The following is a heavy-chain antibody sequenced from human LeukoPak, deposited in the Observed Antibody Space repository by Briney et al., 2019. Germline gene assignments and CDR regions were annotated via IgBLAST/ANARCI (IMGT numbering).Heavy chain of an antibody. CDR1: GFTFSSYA. J-gene: IGHJ3*02. CDR3: AKTIVVVILPNDAFDI. Sequence: QPGGSLGLSCAASGFTFSSYAMSWVRQAPGKGLEWVSAISGSGGSTYYADSVKGRFTISRDNSKNTLYLQMNSLRAEDTAVYYCAKTIVVVILPNDAFDIWGQGTMVTVSS. V-gene: IGHV3-23*01. D-gene: IGHD3-22*01. CDR2: ISGSGGST.